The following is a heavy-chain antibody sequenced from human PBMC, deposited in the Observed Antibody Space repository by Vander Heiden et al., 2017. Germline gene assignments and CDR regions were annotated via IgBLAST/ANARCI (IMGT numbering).Heavy chain of an antibody. CDR2: VSTAGSYI. CDR1: GFTFSSYT. J-gene: IGHJ2*01. Sequence: EVQLVESGGGLVKPGGSLSLSCAAPGFTFSSYTMSRVRQAPGKGLEWVSSVSTAGSYIYYADSVKGRFTISRDNAQNSLYLQMSSLRGEDTAVYYCARNGDRNYWYLDLWGRGTLVTVSS. CDR3: ARNGDRNYWYLDL. D-gene: IGHD4-17*01. V-gene: IGHV3-21*01.